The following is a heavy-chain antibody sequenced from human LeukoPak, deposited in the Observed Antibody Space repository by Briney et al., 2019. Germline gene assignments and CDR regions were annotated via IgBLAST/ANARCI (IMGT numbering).Heavy chain of an antibody. D-gene: IGHD4-17*01. CDR3: ATGTDYGDYPPSFDY. V-gene: IGHV1-46*01. CDR2: INPSGGST. J-gene: IGHJ4*02. CDR1: GYTFTSYY. Sequence: ASVKVSCKASGYTFTSYYMHWVRQAPGQGLGWMGIINPSGGSTSYAQKFQGRVTMTRDTSTSTVYMELSSLRSEDTAVYYCATGTDYGDYPPSFDYWGQGTLVTVSS.